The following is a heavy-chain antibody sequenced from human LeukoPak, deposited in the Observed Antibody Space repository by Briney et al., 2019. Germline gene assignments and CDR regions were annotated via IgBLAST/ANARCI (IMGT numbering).Heavy chain of an antibody. CDR1: GFTFSSFA. D-gene: IGHD2/OR15-2a*01. J-gene: IGHJ4*02. V-gene: IGHV3-64D*09. Sequence: GGSLRLSCSASGFTFSSFAMHWVRQAPGKGLEYVAAISRNGGSTYYADSVKGRFTISRDNSKSTLYLQMSSLRAEDTAVYLCVKDLRSDFMGVLSRYLSYWGQGTLVTVSS. CDR3: VKDLRSDFMGVLSRYLSY. CDR2: ISRNGGST.